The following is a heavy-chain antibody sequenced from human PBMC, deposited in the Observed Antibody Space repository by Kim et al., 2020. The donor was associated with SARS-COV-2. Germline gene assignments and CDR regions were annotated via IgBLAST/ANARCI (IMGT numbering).Heavy chain of an antibody. CDR2: IIPIFGTA. J-gene: IGHJ5*02. CDR3: ARGMVLWFGESRGAGYNWFDP. D-gene: IGHD3-10*01. CDR1: GGTFSSYA. Sequence: SVKVSCKASGGTFSSYAISWVRQAPGQGLEWMGGIIPIFGTANYAQKFQGRVTITADESTSTAYMELSSLRSEDTAVYYCARGMVLWFGESRGAGYNWFDPWGQGTLVTVSS. V-gene: IGHV1-69*13.